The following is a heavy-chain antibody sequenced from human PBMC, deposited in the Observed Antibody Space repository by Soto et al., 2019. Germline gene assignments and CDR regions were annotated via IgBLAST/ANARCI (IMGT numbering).Heavy chain of an antibody. J-gene: IGHJ6*02. Sequence: ASVKVSCKASGYTFTGYYMHCVLPAPGQGLEWMGWINPNSGGTNYAQKFQGRVTMTRDTSISTAYMELSRLRSDDTAVYYCANIRKISNGMDVWGQGTTVNVSS. CDR1: GYTFTGYY. CDR2: INPNSGGT. CDR3: ANIRKISNGMDV. V-gene: IGHV1-2*02. D-gene: IGHD2-15*01.